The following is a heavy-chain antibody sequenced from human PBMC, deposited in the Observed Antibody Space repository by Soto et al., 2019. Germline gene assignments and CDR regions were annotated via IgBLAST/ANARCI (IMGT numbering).Heavy chain of an antibody. D-gene: IGHD6-19*01. Sequence: QVQLVQSGAEVTKPGAAVRDSCKASESSFSAYYLHCVLQAPRQRLEWLGWINPNGGGTISAHRFQGRLTMTRDTSITTAYMELSRLTSDDTAFYYCATSSDWSPLLDYWGQGTLVTVSS. CDR3: ATSSDWSPLLDY. V-gene: IGHV1-2*07. J-gene: IGHJ4*02. CDR2: INPNGGGT. CDR1: ESSFSAYY.